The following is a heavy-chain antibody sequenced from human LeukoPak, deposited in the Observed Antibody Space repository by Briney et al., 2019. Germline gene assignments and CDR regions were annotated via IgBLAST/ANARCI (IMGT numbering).Heavy chain of an antibody. CDR2: IFSGTM. V-gene: IGHV3-48*02. CDR3: ARTHSSGYYRGFDY. D-gene: IGHD3-22*01. Sequence: PGGSLRLSCAASGFTFSNYGMNWVRQAPGKGLEWVSYIFSGTMYYADSVKGRFTISRDNVKNSLYLQMNSLRDEDTAVYYCARTHSSGYYRGFDYWGQGTLVTVSS. CDR1: GFTFSNYG. J-gene: IGHJ4*02.